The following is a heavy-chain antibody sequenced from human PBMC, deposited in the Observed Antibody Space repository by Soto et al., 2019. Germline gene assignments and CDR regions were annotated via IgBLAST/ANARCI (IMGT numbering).Heavy chain of an antibody. D-gene: IGHD7-27*01. CDR1: GGSISNHY. J-gene: IGHJ4*02. V-gene: IGHV4-59*11. CDR3: TRANWYSEY. CDR2: IYYNGNT. Sequence: QVQLQESGPGLVKPSETLSLTCSVSGGSISNHYWSWIRQPPGKGLEWIGYIYYNGNTNYNPSLKSRVNMSVDTSRNQISLTLTTVTAADTAVYYCTRANWYSEYWGQGTQVTVSS.